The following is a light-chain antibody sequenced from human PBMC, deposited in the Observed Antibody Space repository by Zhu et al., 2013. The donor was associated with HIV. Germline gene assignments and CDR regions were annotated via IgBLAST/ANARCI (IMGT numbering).Light chain of an antibody. Sequence: SYELTQPPSVSVAPGKTARITCGGNNIGSESVHWYQQKPGQAPVLVVYDDSDRPSGIPERFSGSNSGNTATLTISRVEAGDEADYYCQVWDSSSDHVVFGGGTKADRP. V-gene: IGLV3-21*03. CDR3: QVWDSSSDHVV. CDR1: NIGSES. CDR2: DDS. J-gene: IGLJ2*01.